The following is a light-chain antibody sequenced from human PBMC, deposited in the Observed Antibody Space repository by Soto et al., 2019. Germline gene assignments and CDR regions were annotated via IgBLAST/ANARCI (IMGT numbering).Light chain of an antibody. CDR2: GAS. Sequence: EIVLTQSPGTLSLSPGERGTLSCRASQSVDSNSLAWYHQKPGQAPRLVIYGASSRATGIPDRFSGSVSGTDFTLTISRLEPEDSAVYFCQHYSSQTFGQGTKVDIK. CDR3: QHYSSQT. V-gene: IGKV3-20*01. J-gene: IGKJ1*01. CDR1: QSVDSNS.